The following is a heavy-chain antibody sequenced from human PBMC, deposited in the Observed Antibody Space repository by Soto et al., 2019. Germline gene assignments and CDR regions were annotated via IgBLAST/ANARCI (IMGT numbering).Heavy chain of an antibody. V-gene: IGHV4-59*01. CDR1: GGSISSYY. Sequence: ASETLSLTCTVSGGSISSYYWSWIRQPPGKGLEWIGYIYYSGSTNYNPSLKSRVTISVDTSKNQFSLKLSSVTAADTAVYYCARDGYCSGGSCPSSPYYYYGMDVWGQGTTVTVSS. CDR3: ARDGYCSGGSCPSSPYYYYGMDV. D-gene: IGHD2-15*01. J-gene: IGHJ6*02. CDR2: IYYSGST.